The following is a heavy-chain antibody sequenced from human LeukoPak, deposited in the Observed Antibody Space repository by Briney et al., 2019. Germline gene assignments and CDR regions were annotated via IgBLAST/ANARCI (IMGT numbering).Heavy chain of an antibody. V-gene: IGHV3-33*01. D-gene: IGHD5-12*01. CDR3: ARVRYSGYGGYFDY. CDR2: IWYDGSNK. J-gene: IGHJ4*02. Sequence: GRSLRLSCAASGFTFSSYGMHWVRQAPGKGLEWVAFIWYDGSNKYYAESVKRRFTISRDNSNNTLYLQMNSLRAEDTDVYYCARVRYSGYGGYFDYWGQGTLVTVCS. CDR1: GFTFSSYG.